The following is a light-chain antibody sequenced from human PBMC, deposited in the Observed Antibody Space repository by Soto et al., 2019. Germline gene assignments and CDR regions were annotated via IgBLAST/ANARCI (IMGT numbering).Light chain of an antibody. CDR3: QSYDSSLSGVV. Sequence: QSVLTQPPSVSGAPGQRVTISCTGSSSNIGAGYDVHWYQQLPGTAPKLLIYGNSNRPSGVPDRFSGSKSGTSASLAITGLQAENEADYYRQSYDSSLSGVVFGGGTK. V-gene: IGLV1-40*01. J-gene: IGLJ2*01. CDR2: GNS. CDR1: SSNIGAGYD.